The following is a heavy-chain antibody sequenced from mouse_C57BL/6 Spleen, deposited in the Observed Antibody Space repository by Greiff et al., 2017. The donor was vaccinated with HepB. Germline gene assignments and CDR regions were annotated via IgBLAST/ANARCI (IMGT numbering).Heavy chain of an antibody. CDR3: ARHSSGYFDY. J-gene: IGHJ2*01. Sequence: VHLVESGPGLVAPSQRLSITCTVSGFSFTSYGVHWVRQPPGKGLEWLVVIWSDGSTTYNSALKSRLSISKDNSKSQVFLKMNSLQTDDTAMYYCARHSSGYFDYWGQGTTLTVSS. CDR1: GFSFTSYG. D-gene: IGHD1-1*01. V-gene: IGHV2-6-1*01. CDR2: IWSDGST.